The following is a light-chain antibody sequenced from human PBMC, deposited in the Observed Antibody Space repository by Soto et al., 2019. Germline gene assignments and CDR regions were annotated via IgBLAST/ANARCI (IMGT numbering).Light chain of an antibody. J-gene: IGKJ1*01. CDR1: QSGSSTY. Sequence: EIVLTHSPGTLSLSPGERATLSCRASQSGSSTYLAWYQQKPGQAPRLLIYDASRRATGIPDRFSGSGSGTDFTLTISSLEPEDSAVYHCQQYGALPPTFGQGTKVDI. CDR2: DAS. CDR3: QQYGALPPT. V-gene: IGKV3-20*01.